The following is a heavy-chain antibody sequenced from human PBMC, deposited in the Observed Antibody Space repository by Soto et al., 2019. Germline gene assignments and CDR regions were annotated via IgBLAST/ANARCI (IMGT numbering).Heavy chain of an antibody. Sequence: SETLSLTCTVSGGSISSYYWSWIRQPAEKGLEWIGRINNSGSTYYNPSLKSRVTMSADTSKNQFSLKLSSVTAADTAVYYCAGGAAADYFDYWGQGALVTVSS. CDR1: GGSISSYY. CDR2: INNSGST. CDR3: AGGAAADYFDY. D-gene: IGHD6-13*01. V-gene: IGHV4-4*07. J-gene: IGHJ4*02.